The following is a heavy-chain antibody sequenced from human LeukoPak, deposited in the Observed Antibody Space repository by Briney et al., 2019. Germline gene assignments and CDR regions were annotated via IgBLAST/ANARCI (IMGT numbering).Heavy chain of an antibody. D-gene: IGHD3-22*01. CDR1: GFTFSSYS. Sequence: GGSLRLSCAASGFTFSSYSMNWVRQAPGKGLEWVSSISSSSSYIYYADSVKGRFTISRDNSKNTLYLQMNSLRAEDTAVYYCAREYYYDSSGYYWFDPWGQGTLVTVSS. CDR2: ISSSSSYI. J-gene: IGHJ5*02. V-gene: IGHV3-21*01. CDR3: AREYYYDSSGYYWFDP.